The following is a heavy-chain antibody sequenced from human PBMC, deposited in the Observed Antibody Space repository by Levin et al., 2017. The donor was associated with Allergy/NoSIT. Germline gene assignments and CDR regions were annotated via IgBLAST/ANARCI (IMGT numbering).Heavy chain of an antibody. CDR3: ARDDPAFGH. D-gene: IGHD3/OR15-3a*01. J-gene: IGHJ4*02. V-gene: IGHV4-39*01. CDR2: IFSSGSP. CDR1: GGSISSSRYY. Sequence: AGGSLRLSCTVSGGSISSSRYYWGWIRQPPGKGLEWIGSIFSSGSPYYSPSLKGRVTISVDASKNQFSLKLNSVTAADTAIYYCARDDPAFGHWGQGTLVTVSS.